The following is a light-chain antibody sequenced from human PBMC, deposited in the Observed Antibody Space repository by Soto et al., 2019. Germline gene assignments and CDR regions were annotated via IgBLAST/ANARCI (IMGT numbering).Light chain of an antibody. J-gene: IGKJ3*01. CDR2: YAS. Sequence: EVVMTQSPATLSVSPGERATLSCRASQTVHRNLAWYQQKPGQAPSLLISYASTRATGIPARFSGSGSGTEFTLTISSLQSEDSGVYYCQHDSTWPPTFGPGTKVEIK. CDR1: QTVHRN. CDR3: QHDSTWPPT. V-gene: IGKV3-15*01.